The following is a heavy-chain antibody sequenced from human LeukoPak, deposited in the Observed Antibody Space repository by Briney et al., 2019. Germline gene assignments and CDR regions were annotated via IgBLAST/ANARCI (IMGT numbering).Heavy chain of an antibody. D-gene: IGHD2-2*01. CDR2: INPNDGDT. CDR3: ARANFLYCSSTTCLFDY. CDR1: GYTFTDYY. Sequence: ASVNVSCKASGYTFTDYYMHWVRQAPGQGFECMGWINPNDGDTNYAQKFQGRVTMTRDTSISTAHMEVSRLRSDDTAVYYCARANFLYCSSTTCLFDYWGQGTLVTVSS. V-gene: IGHV1-2*02. J-gene: IGHJ4*02.